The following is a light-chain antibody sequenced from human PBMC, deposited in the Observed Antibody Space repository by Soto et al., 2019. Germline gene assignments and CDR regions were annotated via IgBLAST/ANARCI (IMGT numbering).Light chain of an antibody. CDR2: SYN. J-gene: IGLJ1*01. V-gene: IGLV1-47*02. CDR3: SSYTSSRAYV. Sequence: QSVLTQPPSASGTPGQRVTISCSGTNSNIGSNFVYWYQHLPGTTPKLLVFSYNQRPSGVPDRFSGSKSGSSASLAISGLRSEDEADYYCSSYTSSRAYVFGIGTKLTVL. CDR1: NSNIGSNF.